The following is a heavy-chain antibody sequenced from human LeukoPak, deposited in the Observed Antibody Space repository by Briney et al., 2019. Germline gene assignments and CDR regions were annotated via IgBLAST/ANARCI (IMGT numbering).Heavy chain of an antibody. CDR3: ARDNSVGDYAWWFDP. Sequence: ASVKVSCKASGYAFTRHYMHWVRQAPGQGLEWMGLINPSGSSTIYAQKFQGRVTMTRDMSTSTDYMELSSLRSEDTAVSYCARDNSVGDYAWWFDPWGQGTLVTVSS. CDR2: INPSGSST. J-gene: IGHJ5*02. CDR1: GYAFTRHY. V-gene: IGHV1-46*01. D-gene: IGHD1-26*01.